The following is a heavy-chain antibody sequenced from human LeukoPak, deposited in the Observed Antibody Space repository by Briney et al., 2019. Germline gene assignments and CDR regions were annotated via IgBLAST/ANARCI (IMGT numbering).Heavy chain of an antibody. J-gene: IGHJ4*02. CDR2: INPSGGST. CDR3: ARAPRAYSGYDGFDY. Sequence: ASVKVSCKASGYTFTSYYMHWVRQAPGQGLEWMGIINPSGGSTSYAQKFQGRVTMTRDTSTSTVYMELSSLRSEDTAVYYCARAPRAYSGYDGFDYWGQGTLVTVSS. CDR1: GYTFTSYY. V-gene: IGHV1-46*01. D-gene: IGHD5-12*01.